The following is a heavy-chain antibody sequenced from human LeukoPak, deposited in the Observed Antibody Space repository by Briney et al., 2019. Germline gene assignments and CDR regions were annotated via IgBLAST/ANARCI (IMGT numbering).Heavy chain of an antibody. D-gene: IGHD6-13*01. CDR1: GYTFTSYG. J-gene: IGHJ5*02. CDR3: ARRASNSSSWNWFDP. Sequence: ASVKVSCKASGYTFTSYGINWVRLAPGQGLEWMGWISAYNGNTNYAQKLQGRVTMTTDTSTSTAYMELRSLRSDDTAVYYCARRASNSSSWNWFDPWGQGTLVTVSS. V-gene: IGHV1-18*01. CDR2: ISAYNGNT.